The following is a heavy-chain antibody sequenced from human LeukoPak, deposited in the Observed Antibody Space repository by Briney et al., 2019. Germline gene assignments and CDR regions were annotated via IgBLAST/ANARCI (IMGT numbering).Heavy chain of an antibody. CDR3: ARDLGKPSIAARYGMDV. J-gene: IGHJ6*02. CDR1: GFTFSSYA. Sequence: GGSLRLSCAASGFTFSSYAMSWVRQAPGKGLEWVAVISYDGSNKYYADSVKGRFTISRDNSKNTLYLQMNSLRAEDTAVYYCARDLGKPSIAARYGMDVWGQGTTVTVSS. CDR2: ISYDGSNK. D-gene: IGHD6-6*01. V-gene: IGHV3-30-3*01.